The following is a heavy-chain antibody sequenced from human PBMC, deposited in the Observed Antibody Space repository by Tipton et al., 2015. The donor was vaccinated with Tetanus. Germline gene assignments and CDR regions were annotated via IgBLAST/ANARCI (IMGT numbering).Heavy chain of an antibody. CDR1: GGSISSYY. J-gene: IGHJ4*02. CDR2: IYYSGST. Sequence: GLVKPSETLSLTCTVSGGSISSYYWSWIRQPPGKGLEWIGYIYYSGSTNYNPSLKSRVTISVDTSKNQFSLKLSSVTAADTAVYYCARVYYGSGSYYFDYWGQGTLVTVSS. CDR3: ARVYYGSGSYYFDY. V-gene: IGHV4-59*12. D-gene: IGHD3-10*01.